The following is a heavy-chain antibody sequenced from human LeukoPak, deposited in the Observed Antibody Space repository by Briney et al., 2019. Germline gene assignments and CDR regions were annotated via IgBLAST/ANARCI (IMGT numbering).Heavy chain of an antibody. CDR3: ARVRRPMVRGVKLYNYGMGV. Sequence: PSVKDSCKASGGTFSSYAISWVRQAPGQGLEWMGRIIPILGIANYAQKFQGRVTITADKSTSTAYMELSSLRPGDTAVYYCARVRRPMVRGVKLYNYGMGVWGQGTTVTVSS. V-gene: IGHV1-69*04. J-gene: IGHJ6*02. CDR2: IIPILGIA. CDR1: GGTFSSYA. D-gene: IGHD3-10*01.